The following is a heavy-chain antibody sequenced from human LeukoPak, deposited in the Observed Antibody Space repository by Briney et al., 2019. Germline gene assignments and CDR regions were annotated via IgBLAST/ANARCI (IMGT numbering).Heavy chain of an antibody. Sequence: ASVKVSCKASGYTFTGYYMHWVRQAPGQGLEWMGWINPNSGGTNYAQKFQGRVTMTRNTSISTAYMELSSLRSEDTAVYYCARGGLSIAAHYFDYWGQGTLVTVSS. D-gene: IGHD6-6*01. V-gene: IGHV1-2*02. CDR1: GYTFTGYY. J-gene: IGHJ4*02. CDR2: INPNSGGT. CDR3: ARGGLSIAAHYFDY.